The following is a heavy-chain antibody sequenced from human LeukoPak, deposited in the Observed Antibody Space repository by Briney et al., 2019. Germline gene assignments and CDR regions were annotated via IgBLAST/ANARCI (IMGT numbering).Heavy chain of an antibody. CDR1: GFTFSSNW. CDR3: ARGAAAANDY. J-gene: IGHJ4*02. CDR2: INSAESST. V-gene: IGHV3-74*01. D-gene: IGHD6-13*01. Sequence: GGSLRLSCAASGFTFSSNWMHWVRQAPGKGLVWVSNINSAESSTNYADSVEGRFTISRDNAKSTLYLQMNSLRPEDTAVYYCARGAAAANDYWGQGTLVTVSS.